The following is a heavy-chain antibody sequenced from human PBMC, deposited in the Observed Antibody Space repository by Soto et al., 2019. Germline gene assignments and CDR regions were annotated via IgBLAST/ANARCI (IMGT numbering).Heavy chain of an antibody. CDR3: ARQGHDYYYGMDV. CDR2: IYYSGST. J-gene: IGHJ6*02. V-gene: IGHV4-39*01. CDR1: GGSISSSSYY. Sequence: PSETLSLTCTVSGGSISSSSYYWGWIRQPPGKGLEWIGSIYYSGSTYYNPSLKSRVTISVDTSKNQFSLKLSSVTAADTAVYYCARQGHDYYYGMDVWGQGTTVTVSS.